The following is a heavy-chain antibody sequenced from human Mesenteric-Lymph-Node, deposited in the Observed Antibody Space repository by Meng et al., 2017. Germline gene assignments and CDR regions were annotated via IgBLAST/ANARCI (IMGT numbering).Heavy chain of an antibody. CDR1: GYTFTAFY. CDR2: INPRSGDT. CDR3: ARSGDYETYYYYGMDV. V-gene: IGHV1-2*06. D-gene: IGHD4-17*01. J-gene: IGHJ6*02. Sequence: ASEKVSCKDSGYTFTAFYMQWVRQAPGHGLEWVGRINPRSGDTDYAQKFQGRVTLTRDTTTSTGYMDLSRLTSGDTALYHCARSGDYETYYYYGMDVWGQGTTVTVSS.